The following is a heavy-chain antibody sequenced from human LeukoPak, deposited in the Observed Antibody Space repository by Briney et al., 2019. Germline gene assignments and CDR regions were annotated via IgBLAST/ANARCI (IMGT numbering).Heavy chain of an antibody. V-gene: IGHV3-23*01. CDR2: ISGSGSST. Sequence: GGSLRLSRAASGFIFRSYAMSWVRQAPGKGLEWVSGISGSGSSTYYADSVKGRFTISRDNSKNTLYLQMNSLRAEDTAVYYCAKGVYYYESSVYYYTYYFDYWGQGTLVTVSS. D-gene: IGHD3-22*01. CDR3: AKGVYYYESSVYYYTYYFDY. J-gene: IGHJ4*02. CDR1: GFIFRSYA.